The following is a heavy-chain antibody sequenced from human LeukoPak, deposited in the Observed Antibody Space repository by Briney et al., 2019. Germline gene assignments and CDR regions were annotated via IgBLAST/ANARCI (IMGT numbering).Heavy chain of an antibody. V-gene: IGHV3-23*01. CDR2: ISGSGSST. J-gene: IGHJ3*02. D-gene: IGHD2-2*01. CDR1: GFTVSSNY. CDR3: AKCVVVPAASDDAFDI. Sequence: PGGSLRLSCAASGFTVSSNYMSWVRQAPGKGLEWVSAISGSGSSTYYADSVKGRFTISRDNSKNTLYLQMNSLRAEDTAVYYCAKCVVVPAASDDAFDIWGQGTMVTVSS.